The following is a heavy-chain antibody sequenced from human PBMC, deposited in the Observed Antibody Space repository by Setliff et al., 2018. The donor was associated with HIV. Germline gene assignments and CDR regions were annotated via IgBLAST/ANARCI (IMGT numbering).Heavy chain of an antibody. D-gene: IGHD1-26*01. J-gene: IGHJ5*02. Sequence: SETLSLTCTVSGGSISSSSYYWGWIRQPPGKGLEWIGSIYYSGSTYYNPSLKSRVTISVDTSKNQFSLKLSSVTAADTAVYYCARHVSGGGSFNWFDPWGQGTLVTVSS. CDR2: IYYSGST. CDR3: ARHVSGGGSFNWFDP. V-gene: IGHV4-39*01. CDR1: GGSISSSSYY.